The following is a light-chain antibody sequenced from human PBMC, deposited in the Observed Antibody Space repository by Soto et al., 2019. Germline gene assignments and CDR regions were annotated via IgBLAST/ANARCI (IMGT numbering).Light chain of an antibody. CDR3: QQYGRSHTWK. CDR1: QTISGTY. Sequence: EIVLTQSPGTLSLSPGERATLSCRASQTISGTYLAWYQQKPGQAPRLLIYSSSSRAAGVSDRFSGSGSGTEFSLTISRLEPEDFAMYYCQQYGRSHTWKFGQGTKVDI. CDR2: SSS. J-gene: IGKJ1*01. V-gene: IGKV3-20*01.